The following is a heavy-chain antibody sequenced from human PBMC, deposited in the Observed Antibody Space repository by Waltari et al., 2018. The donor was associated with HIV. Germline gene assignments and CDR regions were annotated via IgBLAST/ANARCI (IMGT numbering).Heavy chain of an antibody. CDR2: IYSGGST. V-gene: IGHV3-66*01. CDR3: ARGKDTAMVAFDY. CDR1: GFTVSSNY. D-gene: IGHD5-18*01. Sequence: EVQLVESGGGLVQPGGSLRLSCAASGFTVSSNYMSWVRQAPGKGLGWVSVIYSGGSTYYADSVKGRFTISRDNSKNTLYLQMNSLRAEDTAVYYCARGKDTAMVAFDYWGQGTLVTVSS. J-gene: IGHJ4*02.